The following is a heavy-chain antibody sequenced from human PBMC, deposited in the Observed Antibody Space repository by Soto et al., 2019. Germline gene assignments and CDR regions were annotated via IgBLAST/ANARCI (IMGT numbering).Heavy chain of an antibody. J-gene: IGHJ4*02. CDR1: GFIVSDNY. CDR3: ARGAENYDTLTAYSEGTLDY. D-gene: IGHD3-9*01. V-gene: IGHV3-66*01. CDR2: IYRGDGT. Sequence: QPGGSLRLSCAASGFIVSDNYMSWVRQAPGKGPEWVSGIYRGDGTYYADSVKCRFTISRDKSKNTLFLQMNSLRAEDTAVYYCARGAENYDTLTAYSEGTLDYWGQGTRVTVSS.